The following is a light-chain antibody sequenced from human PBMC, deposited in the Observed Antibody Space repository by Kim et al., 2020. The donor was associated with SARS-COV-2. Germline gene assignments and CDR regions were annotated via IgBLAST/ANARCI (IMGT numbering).Light chain of an antibody. CDR3: SSYANTNTLV. CDR2: NVS. CDR1: GRDVVGYDL. Sequence: GQSITGYCTGPGRDVVGYDLVSWYQHRPGKAPKVIIYNVSNRPSGVSNRFSGSKSGNTASLTISGLQAEDEADYHCSSYANTNTLVFGGGTQLTVL. V-gene: IGLV2-14*03. J-gene: IGLJ2*01.